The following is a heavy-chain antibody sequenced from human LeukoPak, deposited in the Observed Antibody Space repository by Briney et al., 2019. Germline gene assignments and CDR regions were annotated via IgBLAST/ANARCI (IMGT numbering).Heavy chain of an antibody. D-gene: IGHD6-19*01. J-gene: IGHJ4*02. CDR3: VRNLAVAGTCFDS. V-gene: IGHV3-7*03. CDR2: IKQDGSDR. Sequence: GGSLRLSCAASGFIFTNYWMSWVRRAPGTGLEWVANIKQDGSDRNYVTSVRGRFTISRDNAESSLYLQMNSLRVEDTAVYYCVRNLAVAGTCFDSWGQGTLVTVSS. CDR1: GFIFTNYW.